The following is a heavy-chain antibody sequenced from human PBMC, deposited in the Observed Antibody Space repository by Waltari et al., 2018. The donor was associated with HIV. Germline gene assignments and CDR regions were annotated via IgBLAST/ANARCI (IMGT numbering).Heavy chain of an antibody. CDR2: ISTASTYI. V-gene: IGHV3-21*02. J-gene: IGHJ6*02. D-gene: IGHD6-19*01. Sequence: EMQLVESGVGLVQPGGSLRLHCAGPGFHLRRIVQNWVRRAPGKGLEWGSSISTASTYIYYGDSVKGRFTISRDNAKNSLYLQMNSLRAEDTAVYFCARSSVPVGPLYGMDVWGQGTTVTVAS. CDR3: ARSSVPVGPLYGMDV. CDR1: GFHLRRIV.